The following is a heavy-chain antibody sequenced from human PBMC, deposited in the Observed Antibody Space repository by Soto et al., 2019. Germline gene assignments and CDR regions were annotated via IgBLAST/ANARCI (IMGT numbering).Heavy chain of an antibody. CDR2: IIPICGTA. CDR3: ARTVLRYFDWLHGEAGIDY. J-gene: IGHJ4*02. CDR1: GGTFSSYA. Sequence: GASVKVSCKASGGTFSSYAIIWVRQAPGRGLEWLGGIIPICGTATYAQKFQGRLTITADESTSTAYMELSSLRSEDTAVYYCARTVLRYFDWLHGEAGIDYWGQGTLVTVSS. D-gene: IGHD3-9*01. V-gene: IGHV1-69*13.